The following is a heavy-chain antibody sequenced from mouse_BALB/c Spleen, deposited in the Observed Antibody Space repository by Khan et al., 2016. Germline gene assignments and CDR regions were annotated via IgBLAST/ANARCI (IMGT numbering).Heavy chain of an antibody. V-gene: IGHV3-2*02. D-gene: IGHD2-14*01. CDR2: ISYSGST. CDR1: GYSITSDYA. CDR3: ARGRYRYPFAY. Sequence: EVKLLESGPGLVKPSQSLSLTCTVTGYSITSDYAWNWIRQFPGNKLELMGYISYSGSTSYNPSLKSRISITRDTSKNQFFLQLNSVTTEDTATYYCARGRYRYPFAYWGQGTLVTVSA. J-gene: IGHJ3*01.